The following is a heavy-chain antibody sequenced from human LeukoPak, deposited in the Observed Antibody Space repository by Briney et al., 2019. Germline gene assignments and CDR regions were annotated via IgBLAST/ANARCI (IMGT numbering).Heavy chain of an antibody. CDR3: AGGSRLPRAHFDY. V-gene: IGHV3-21*01. D-gene: IGHD5/OR15-5a*01. CDR1: GFTFSSYS. J-gene: IGHJ4*02. CDR2: ISSSSSYI. Sequence: GGSLRLSCAASGFTFSSYSMNWVRQAPGEGLEWVSSISSSSSYIYYADSVKGRFTISRDNAKNSLYLQMNSLRAEDTAVYYCAGGSRLPRAHFDYWGQGTLVTVSS.